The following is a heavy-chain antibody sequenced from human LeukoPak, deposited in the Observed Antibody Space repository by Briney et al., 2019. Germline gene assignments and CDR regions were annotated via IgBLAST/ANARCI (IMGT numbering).Heavy chain of an antibody. CDR2: ISSSSYI. J-gene: IGHJ4*02. V-gene: IGHV3-21*04. CDR1: GFTFSSYS. D-gene: IGHD6-19*01. Sequence: GGSLGLSCAASGFTFSSYSMNWVRQAPGKGPEWVSSISSSSYIYYADSLKGRFTISRDNSKDTLFLQMNSLRAEDTAVYYCAKASRQGAVASPLDYWGQGTLVTVSS. CDR3: AKASRQGAVASPLDY.